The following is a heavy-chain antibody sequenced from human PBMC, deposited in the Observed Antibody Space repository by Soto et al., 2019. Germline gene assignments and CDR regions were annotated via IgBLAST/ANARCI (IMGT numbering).Heavy chain of an antibody. V-gene: IGHV1-8*01. D-gene: IGHD4-17*01. Sequence: SSVKGSCKGPGYTFSSDDINCVRQSTGQGLEWMGWMNTNSGNTGYAQKFQGRVTMTRNTSISTAYMELSSLRSEDTAVYYCARAPTVTARKYYYMDVWGKGTTVTVSS. CDR3: ARAPTVTARKYYYMDV. CDR1: GYTFSSDD. CDR2: MNTNSGNT. J-gene: IGHJ6*03.